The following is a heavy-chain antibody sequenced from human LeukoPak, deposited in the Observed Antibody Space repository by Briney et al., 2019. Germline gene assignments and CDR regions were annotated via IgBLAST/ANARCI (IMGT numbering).Heavy chain of an antibody. CDR2: IYYSGST. CDR1: GGSISSSSYY. D-gene: IGHD5-18*01. V-gene: IGHV4-39*07. Sequence: SETLSLTCTVSGGSISSSSYYWGWIRQPPGKGLEWIGSIYYSGSTYYNPSLKSRVTISVDTSKNQFSLKLSSVTAADTAVYYCARCYRYSYGADAFDIWGQGAMVTVSS. J-gene: IGHJ3*02. CDR3: ARCYRYSYGADAFDI.